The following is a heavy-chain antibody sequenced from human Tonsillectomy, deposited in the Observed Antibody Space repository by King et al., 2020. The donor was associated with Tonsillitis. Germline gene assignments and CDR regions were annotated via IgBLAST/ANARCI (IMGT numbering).Heavy chain of an antibody. CDR1: GFTISKYA. Sequence: EVQLVESGGGLVQPGGSLRLSCAASGFTISKYAMSWVRQAPGKGLEWVSVVYGAGSTTYYADSVKGRLTISRDNTKNTLYMKMNSLRAEGTPVYYCTRSLVGSGSYTNGSPWGQGTLVTVSS. D-gene: IGHD3-10*01. CDR3: TRSLVGSGSYTNGSP. CDR2: VYGAGSTT. V-gene: IGHV3-23*03. J-gene: IGHJ4*02.